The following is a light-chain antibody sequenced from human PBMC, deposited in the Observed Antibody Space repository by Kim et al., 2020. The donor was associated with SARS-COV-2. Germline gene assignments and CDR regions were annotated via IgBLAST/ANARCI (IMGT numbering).Light chain of an antibody. V-gene: IGKV3-20*01. CDR2: SAS. Sequence: SPGNRATLSCRASQSITRNYLAWYQQKGGQAPRLLIRSASSRATGIPDRISGSGSGTDFTLTISRLEPEDFAVYYCQHYGSSSGTFGPGTKVDIK. J-gene: IGKJ1*01. CDR1: QSITRNY. CDR3: QHYGSSSGT.